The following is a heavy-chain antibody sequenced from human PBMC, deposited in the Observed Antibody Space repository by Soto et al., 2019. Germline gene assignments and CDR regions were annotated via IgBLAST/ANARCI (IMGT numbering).Heavy chain of an antibody. CDR1: GGSFSGYY. CDR3: ARGRSIAVAGFYYYYGMDV. Sequence: PLETLSLTCAVYGGSFSGYYWSWIRQPPGKGLEWIGEINHSGSTNYNPSLKSRVTISVDTSKNQFSLKLSSVTAADTAVYYCARGRSIAVAGFYYYYGMDVWGQGTTVTVSS. J-gene: IGHJ6*02. V-gene: IGHV4-34*01. CDR2: INHSGST. D-gene: IGHD6-19*01.